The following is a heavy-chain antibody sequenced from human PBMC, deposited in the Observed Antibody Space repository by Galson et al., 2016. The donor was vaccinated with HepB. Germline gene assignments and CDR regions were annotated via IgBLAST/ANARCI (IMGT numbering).Heavy chain of an antibody. CDR2: IDPSDSFI. CDR3: ARLPTYAGGHSGHDY. J-gene: IGHJ4*02. D-gene: IGHD4-23*01. V-gene: IGHV5-10-1*01. CDR1: GYSFTNYW. Sequence: QSGAEVKKPGQSLRISCQGSGYSFTNYWINWVRQMPGKGLEWMGRIDPSDSFINYSPSFQGHVTISTDKSINTAYLQWSSLRASDTAMYYCARLPTYAGGHSGHDYWGKGTLVTVSS.